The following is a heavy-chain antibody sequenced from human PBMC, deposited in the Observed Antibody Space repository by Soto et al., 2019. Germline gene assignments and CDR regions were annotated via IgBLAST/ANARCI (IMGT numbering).Heavy chain of an antibody. D-gene: IGHD2-2*01. CDR3: ARHVSEGLGVPAAMPNNWFDP. Sequence: SETLSLTCTVSGGSISSSSYYWGWIRQPPGKGLEWIGSIYYSGSTYYNPSLKSRVTISVDTSKNQFSLKLSSVTAADTAVYYCARHVSEGLGVPAAMPNNWFDPWGQGTLVTVSS. CDR2: IYYSGST. J-gene: IGHJ5*02. CDR1: GGSISSSSYY. V-gene: IGHV4-39*01.